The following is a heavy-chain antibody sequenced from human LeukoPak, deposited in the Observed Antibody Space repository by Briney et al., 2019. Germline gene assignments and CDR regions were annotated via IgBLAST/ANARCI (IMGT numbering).Heavy chain of an antibody. Sequence: GGSPRLSCAASGFTFSSYGMHWVRQAPGKGLEWVAFIRYDGSNKYYADSVKGRFTISRDNSKNTLYLQMNSLRAEDTAVYYCAKDLDITIFGVAFDYWGQGTLVTVSS. J-gene: IGHJ4*02. V-gene: IGHV3-30*02. CDR1: GFTFSSYG. CDR3: AKDLDITIFGVAFDY. CDR2: IRYDGSNK. D-gene: IGHD3-3*01.